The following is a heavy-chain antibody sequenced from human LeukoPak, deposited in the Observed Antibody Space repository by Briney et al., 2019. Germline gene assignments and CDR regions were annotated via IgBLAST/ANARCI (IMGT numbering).Heavy chain of an antibody. D-gene: IGHD2-21*02. J-gene: IGHJ4*02. CDR3: ASHKGRATAVDY. Sequence: SETLSLTCTVSGGSFSSYYWTWIRQPPGKGLQWIGYIYYIGSTSYNPSLKSRVAMSVDTSKNQFSLKLSSVTAAYTAVYYCASHKGRATAVDYWGQGTLVTVSS. CDR2: IYYIGST. V-gene: IGHV4-59*01. CDR1: GGSFSSYY.